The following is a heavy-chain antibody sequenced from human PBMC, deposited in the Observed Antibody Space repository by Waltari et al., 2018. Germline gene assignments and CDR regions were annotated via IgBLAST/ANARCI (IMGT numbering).Heavy chain of an antibody. V-gene: IGHV1-8*03. Sequence: QEQLVQSGAEVKKPGASVKVSCKASGYTFTNFHIDWIRQATGQGLECIGRMNPDSGDAGYAQKFQVRVTFTRDTSITTAYMELSSLRFEDTAVYYCARRYGYYYYYMDVWGKGTTVTVSS. CDR2: MNPDSGDA. CDR1: GYTFTNFH. CDR3: ARRYGYYYYYMDV. D-gene: IGHD1-1*01. J-gene: IGHJ6*03.